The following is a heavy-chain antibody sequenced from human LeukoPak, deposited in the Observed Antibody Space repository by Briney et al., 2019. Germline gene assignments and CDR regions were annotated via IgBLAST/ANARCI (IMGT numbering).Heavy chain of an antibody. CDR1: GFTFSSYA. CDR2: ISSSSSYI. CDR3: ARVWSGYDHDAFDI. D-gene: IGHD5-12*01. V-gene: IGHV3-21*01. J-gene: IGHJ3*02. Sequence: GGSLRLSCAASGFTFSSYAMSWVRQAPGKGLEWVSSISSSSSYIYYADSVKGRFTISRDNAKNSLYLQMNSLRAEDTAVYYCARVWSGYDHDAFDIWGQGTMVTVSS.